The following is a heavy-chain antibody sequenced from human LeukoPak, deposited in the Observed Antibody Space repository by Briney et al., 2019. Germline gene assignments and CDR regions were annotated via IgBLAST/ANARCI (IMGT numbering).Heavy chain of an antibody. D-gene: IGHD3-9*01. CDR1: GGSFSGYY. J-gene: IGHJ5*02. CDR2: INHSGST. CDR3: ARSRYFDLNWFDP. V-gene: IGHV4-34*01. Sequence: SETLSLTCAVYGGSFSGYYWSWIRQPPGKGPEWIGEINHSGSTNYNPSLKSRVTISVDTSKNQFSLKLSSVTAADTAVYYCARSRYFDLNWFDPWGQGTLVTVSS.